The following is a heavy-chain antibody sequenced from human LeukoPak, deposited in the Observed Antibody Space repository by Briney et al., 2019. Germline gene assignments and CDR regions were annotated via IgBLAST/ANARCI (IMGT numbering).Heavy chain of an antibody. CDR3: AKEELAYCGGDCYWTRTFDY. CDR2: ISGSGGST. CDR1: EFTFSSYA. D-gene: IGHD2-21*02. Sequence: GGSLRLSCAASEFTFSSYAMSWVRQAPGKGLEWVSAISGSGGSTYYADSVKGRFTISRDNSKNTLYLQMNSLRAEDTAVYYCAKEELAYCGGDCYWTRTFDYWGQGTLVTVSS. V-gene: IGHV3-23*01. J-gene: IGHJ4*02.